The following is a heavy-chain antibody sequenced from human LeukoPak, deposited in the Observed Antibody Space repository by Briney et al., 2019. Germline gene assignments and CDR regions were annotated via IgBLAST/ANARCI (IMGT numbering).Heavy chain of an antibody. V-gene: IGHV3-23*01. D-gene: IGHD2-2*01. CDR1: GFTFSSYA. J-gene: IGHJ4*02. CDR2: IIGSGGST. CDR3: ANSNRFDF. Sequence: TGGSLRLSCAASGFTFSSYAMSWVRQAPGKGLEWVSAIIGSGGSTFYADSVKGRFTISRDNSKNTLYLQMNSLRAEDTAIYYCANSNRFDFWGQGTLVTVSS.